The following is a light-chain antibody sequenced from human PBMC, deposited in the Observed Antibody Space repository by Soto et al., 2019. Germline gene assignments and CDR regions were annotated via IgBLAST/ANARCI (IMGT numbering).Light chain of an antibody. CDR3: QQYNDWAYT. CDR2: DAY. V-gene: IGKV3-15*01. J-gene: IGKJ2*01. CDR1: QSISRN. Sequence: EIVMTQSPATLSVSPGERATLSYRASQSISRNLAWYQQKPGQSPRLLIFDAYTRATGVPARISGSGSGTDFTLTISSLQSEDFAVYYCQQYNDWAYTFGQGTKLEIK.